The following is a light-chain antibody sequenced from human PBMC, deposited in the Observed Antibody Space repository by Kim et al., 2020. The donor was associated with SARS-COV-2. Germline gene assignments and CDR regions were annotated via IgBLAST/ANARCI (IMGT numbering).Light chain of an antibody. CDR3: QQYDTLPVT. CDR1: QDIVTY. Sequence: DIQMTQSPSSLSASVGDRVTITCRASQDIVTYLNWYQQKPGKAPQLLIYDASNLERGVPPRFSGSGSGTDFTFTISRLQPEDIGTYYCQQYDTLPVTFGGGTKVDIK. V-gene: IGKV1-33*01. CDR2: DAS. J-gene: IGKJ4*01.